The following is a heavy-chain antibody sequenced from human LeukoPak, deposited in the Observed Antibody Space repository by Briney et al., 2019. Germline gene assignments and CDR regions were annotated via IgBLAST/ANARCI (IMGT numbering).Heavy chain of an antibody. J-gene: IGHJ6*01. V-gene: IGHV3-30-3*01. D-gene: IGHD3-10*02. CDR2: MSFDGTHI. CDR3: ARCSGYGMDV. CDR1: GFTVSSNY. Sequence: GGSLRLSCAASGFTVSSNYMSWVRQAPGKGLEWVAVMSFDGTHIYYADSVKGRFTISRDNSKNTLYLQMNSLRAEDTAVYYCARCSGYGMDVWGEGTTVTVSS.